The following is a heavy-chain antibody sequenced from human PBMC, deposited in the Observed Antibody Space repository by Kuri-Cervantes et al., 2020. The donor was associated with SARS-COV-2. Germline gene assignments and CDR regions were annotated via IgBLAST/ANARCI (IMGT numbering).Heavy chain of an antibody. CDR1: GFTFSGHW. CDR3: AKVSTIFRDLYYFDF. V-gene: IGHV3-74*01. CDR2: INPDGSYT. Sequence: GESLKISCAASGFTFSGHWIHWVRQAPGKGLVWVSRINPDGSYTNNADSVKGRFTLSRDNAKNMLYLQMDSLRAEDTAVYYCAKVSTIFRDLYYFDFWGQGTLVTVSS. J-gene: IGHJ4*02. D-gene: IGHD3-3*01.